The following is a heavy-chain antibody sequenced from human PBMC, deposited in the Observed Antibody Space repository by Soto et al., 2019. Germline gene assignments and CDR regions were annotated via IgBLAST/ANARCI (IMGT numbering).Heavy chain of an antibody. CDR1: GFTFSSYA. D-gene: IGHD6-13*01. Sequence: GGFLRLSCSASGFTFSSYAMHWVRQAPGKGLEYVSAISSNGGSTYYADSVKGRFTISRDNSKNTLYLQMSSLRAEDTAVYYCVKDSITQAGRDWFDPWGQGTLVTVSS. V-gene: IGHV3-64D*09. CDR2: ISSNGGST. CDR3: VKDSITQAGRDWFDP. J-gene: IGHJ5*02.